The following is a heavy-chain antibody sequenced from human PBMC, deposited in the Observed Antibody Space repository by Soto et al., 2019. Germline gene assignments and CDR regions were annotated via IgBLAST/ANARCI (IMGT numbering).Heavy chain of an antibody. Sequence: EVQLLESGGGLVQPGGSLRLSCAACGFTFSSYAMSWVRQAPGKGLEWVSAISGSGGSTYYADSVKGRFTISRDNSKNTLYLQMNSLRAEDTAVYYCAKGGHYYGSGSYYNDYWGQGTLVTVSS. CDR2: ISGSGGST. CDR1: GFTFSSYA. CDR3: AKGGHYYGSGSYYNDY. D-gene: IGHD3-10*01. V-gene: IGHV3-23*01. J-gene: IGHJ4*02.